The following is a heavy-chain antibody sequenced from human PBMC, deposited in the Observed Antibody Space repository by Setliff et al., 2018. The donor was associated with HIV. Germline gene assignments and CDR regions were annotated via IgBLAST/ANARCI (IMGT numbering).Heavy chain of an antibody. CDR2: INPSGGST. CDR1: GYTFTSYY. V-gene: IGHV1-46*01. D-gene: IGHD3-3*01. Sequence: GASVKVSCKASGYTFTSYYMHWVRQAPGQGLEWMGIINPSGGSTSYAQRFQGRVTMTRDTSTSTVYMELSSLRSEDTAVYYCARDAPAEYYDFWSGYILWDVWGKGTTVTVSS. J-gene: IGHJ6*04. CDR3: ARDAPAEYYDFWSGYILWDV.